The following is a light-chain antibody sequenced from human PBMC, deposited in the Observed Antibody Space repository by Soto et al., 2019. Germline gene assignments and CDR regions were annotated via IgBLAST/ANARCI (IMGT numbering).Light chain of an antibody. J-gene: IGLJ1*01. CDR1: SSDVGRYNF. Sequence: QSVLTQPPSASGSPGQSVTISCIGTSSDVGRYNFVSWYQYHPGKAPKLIIYEVTKRPSGVPDRFSGSKSGNTASLTVSGLQADDEADYFCSSYVGSNNYVFGTGTKV. CDR2: EVT. V-gene: IGLV2-8*01. CDR3: SSYVGSNNYV.